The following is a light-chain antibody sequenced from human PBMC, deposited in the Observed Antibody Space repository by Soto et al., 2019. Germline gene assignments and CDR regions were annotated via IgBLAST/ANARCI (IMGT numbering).Light chain of an antibody. CDR2: EVS. Sequence: QSALTQPASVSGSPGQSSTISCTGTSSDVGGYKYVSWYQHHPGKAPKLPFYEVSNRPSGVSNRFSGSKSGNAAYLTISGLQAEAEADYYCSSYTSNSPYVFGTGTKVTVL. V-gene: IGLV2-14*01. J-gene: IGLJ1*01. CDR3: SSYTSNSPYV. CDR1: SSDVGGYKY.